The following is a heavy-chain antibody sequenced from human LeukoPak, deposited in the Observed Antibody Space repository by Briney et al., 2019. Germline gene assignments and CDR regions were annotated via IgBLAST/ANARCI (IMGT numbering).Heavy chain of an antibody. J-gene: IGHJ4*02. D-gene: IGHD3-3*01. CDR2: IKQDGSEK. CDR3: ARDHYDFWSGYDY. CDR1: GFTFSSYW. V-gene: IGHV3-7*01. Sequence: PGGSLRLSCAASGFTFSSYWMSWFRQAPGKGLEWVANIKQDGSEKYYVDSVKGRFTISRDNAKNSLYLQMNSLRAEDTAVYYCARDHYDFWSGYDYWGQGTLVTVSS.